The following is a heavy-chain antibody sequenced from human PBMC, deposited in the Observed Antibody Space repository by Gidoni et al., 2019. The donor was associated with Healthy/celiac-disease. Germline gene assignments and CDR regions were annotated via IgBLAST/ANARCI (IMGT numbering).Heavy chain of an antibody. V-gene: IGHV3-30*04. CDR1: GFTFSSYA. CDR3: ASPIGYCSGGSCPGD. D-gene: IGHD2-15*01. Sequence: QVQLVESGGGVVQPGRSLRLSCAASGFTFSSYAMHWVRQAPGKGLEWVAVISYDGSNKYYADAVKGRFTISRDNSKNTLYLQMNSLRAEDTAVYYCASPIGYCSGGSCPGDWGQGTLVTVSS. J-gene: IGHJ4*02. CDR2: ISYDGSNK.